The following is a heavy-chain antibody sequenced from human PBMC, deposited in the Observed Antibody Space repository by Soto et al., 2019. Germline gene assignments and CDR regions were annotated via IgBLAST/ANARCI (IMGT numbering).Heavy chain of an antibody. CDR2: INAGGGYT. D-gene: IGHD3-10*01. CDR3: ARWGGAAMAREGFDY. CDR1: GFTFSNYW. J-gene: IGHJ4*02. Sequence: GGSLRLSCAASGFTFSNYWMHWVRLGPGKGLVWVSRINAGGGYTSYADFAKGRFTISRDNAKNTLHLQMNSLSAEDTAMYYCARWGGAAMAREGFDYWGQGTMVTVSS. V-gene: IGHV3-74*01.